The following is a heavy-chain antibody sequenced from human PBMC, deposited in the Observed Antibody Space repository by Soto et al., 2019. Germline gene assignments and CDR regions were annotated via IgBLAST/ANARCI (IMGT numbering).Heavy chain of an antibody. CDR2: IIPIFGTA. Sequence: QVQLVQSGAEVKKPGSSVKVSCTASGGTFSSYAISWVRQAPGQGLECMVGIIPIFGTANYAQKFQGRVTMTADESTSTAYMELSSLRSEDTAVYYWARAMSPMATILSSAFDIWGQGTMVTVSS. V-gene: IGHV1-69*01. D-gene: IGHD5-12*01. CDR3: ARAMSPMATILSSAFDI. J-gene: IGHJ3*02. CDR1: GGTFSSYA.